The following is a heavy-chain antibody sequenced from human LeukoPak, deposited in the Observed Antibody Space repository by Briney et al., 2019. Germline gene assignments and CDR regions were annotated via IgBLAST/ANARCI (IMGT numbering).Heavy chain of an antibody. CDR2: IRSKPYGGTT. Sequence: GGSLRLSCTASGFTFGDHSMNWVRQAPGKGLEWVGFIRSKPYGGTTEYAASVKGRFTISRDDSKSIAYLQMNSLKTEDTAVYYCTREGWALRYYFDNWGQGILVTVSS. J-gene: IGHJ4*02. CDR1: GFTFGDHS. D-gene: IGHD1-26*01. V-gene: IGHV3-49*04. CDR3: TREGWALRYYFDN.